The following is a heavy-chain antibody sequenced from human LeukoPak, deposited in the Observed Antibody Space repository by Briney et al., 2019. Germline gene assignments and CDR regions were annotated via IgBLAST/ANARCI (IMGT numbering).Heavy chain of an antibody. V-gene: IGHV1-2*02. J-gene: IGHJ4*02. CDR1: GYTFTGYY. CDR2: INPNSGGT. D-gene: IGHD3-3*01. Sequence: ASVKVSCKASGYTFTGYYMHWVRQAPGQGLEWMGWINPNSGGTNYAQKFQGRVTMTRDTSISTAYMELSRLRSDDTAVYYCARSLSITVFGVVISSFDYWGQGTLVTVSS. CDR3: ARSLSITVFGVVISSFDY.